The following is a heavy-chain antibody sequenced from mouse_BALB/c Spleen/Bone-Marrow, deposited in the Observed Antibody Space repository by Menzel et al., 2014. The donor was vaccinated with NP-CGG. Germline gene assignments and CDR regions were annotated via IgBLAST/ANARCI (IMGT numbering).Heavy chain of an antibody. CDR3: ARGIYYGNYVYAMDY. D-gene: IGHD2-1*01. V-gene: IGHV1S41*01. CDR1: GYTSTNYW. CDR2: IAPGSGST. Sequence: LVKPGPSVKLSCKASGYTSTNYWINWIKQRPGQGLEWIGRIAPGSGSTYYNEMFKGKGTLTVDTSSSTAYIQLSSLSSEDSAVYCCARGIYYGNYVYAMDYWGQGTSVTVSS. J-gene: IGHJ4*01.